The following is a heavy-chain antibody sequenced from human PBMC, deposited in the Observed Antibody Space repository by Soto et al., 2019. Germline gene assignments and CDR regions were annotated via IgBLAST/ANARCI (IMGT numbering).Heavy chain of an antibody. CDR1: GFTFSSYE. CDR3: ARPGRDGYNRAYYFDY. V-gene: IGHV3-48*03. D-gene: IGHD5-12*01. J-gene: IGHJ4*02. Sequence: EEQLVESGGGLAQPGGSLRLSCVASGFTFSSYEMNWVRQAPGKGLEWVSYISSSGSTIYYADSVKGRFTISRDNAKNSLYLQMNSLRAEDTAVYYCARPGRDGYNRAYYFDYWGQGTLVTVSS. CDR2: ISSSGSTI.